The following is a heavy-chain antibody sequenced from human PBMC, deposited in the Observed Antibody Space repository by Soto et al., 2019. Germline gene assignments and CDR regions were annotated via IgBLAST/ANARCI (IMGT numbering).Heavy chain of an antibody. CDR2: IIPIFGTA. CDR3: ARDRYYYGSGSYYTWFDP. V-gene: IGHV1-69*12. Sequence: QVQLVQCGAEVKKPGSSVKVSCKASGGTFSSYAISWVRQAPGQGLEWMGGIIPIFGTANYAQKFQGRVTITADESTSTAYMELSSLRSEDTAVYYCARDRYYYGSGSYYTWFDPWGQGTLVTVSS. J-gene: IGHJ5*02. CDR1: GGTFSSYA. D-gene: IGHD3-10*01.